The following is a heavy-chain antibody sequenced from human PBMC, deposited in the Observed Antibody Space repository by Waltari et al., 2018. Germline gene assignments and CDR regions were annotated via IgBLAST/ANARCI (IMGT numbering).Heavy chain of an antibody. CDR3: AKNSLGSKFAFAS. V-gene: IGHV4-59*11. J-gene: IGHJ4*02. Sequence: QVQLQESGPGLLKPSETLSLTCTVPGGSISGHFWNWIRQTPGKGLEWIGQVYFSGSTIYNPSLAGRVTMSVDTSKNQFSLKLTSVTAADTALYYCAKNSLGSKFAFASWGQGALVTVSS. CDR1: GGSISGHF. CDR2: VYFSGST. D-gene: IGHD1-26*01.